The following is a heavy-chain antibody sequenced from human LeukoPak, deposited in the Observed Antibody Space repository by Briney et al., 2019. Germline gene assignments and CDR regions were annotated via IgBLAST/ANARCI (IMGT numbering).Heavy chain of an antibody. V-gene: IGHV1-69*13. CDR2: IIPMYGTE. CDR1: GGTFSRYS. CDR3: AEDRDGYTTALGY. J-gene: IGHJ4*02. Sequence: SVKVSCKASGGTFSRYSIIWVRQAPGQGLEWMGGIIPMYGTENYAQKFQGRVTITVDESTSTAYMELNSLRSEDTAVYYCAEDRDGYTTALGYWGQGTLVTVSS. D-gene: IGHD5-24*01.